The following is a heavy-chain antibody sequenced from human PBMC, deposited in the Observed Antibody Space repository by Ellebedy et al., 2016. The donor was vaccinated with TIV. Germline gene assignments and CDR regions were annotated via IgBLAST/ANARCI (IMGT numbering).Heavy chain of an antibody. D-gene: IGHD3-16*01. V-gene: IGHV3-30*02. CDR2: IRSDRSNK. Sequence: PGGSLRLSCAASGFSTSGMHWVRQAPGKRLEWVAFIRSDRSNKYYADSVKGRFTISRDNSKNTLDLQMTSLRPEDTALYYCVKGAYPVPTVMAVWGQGTMVIVSS. CDR3: VKGAYPVPTVMAV. J-gene: IGHJ6*02. CDR1: GFSTSG.